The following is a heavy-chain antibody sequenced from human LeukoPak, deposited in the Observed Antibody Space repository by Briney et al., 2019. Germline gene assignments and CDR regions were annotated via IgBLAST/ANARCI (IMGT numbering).Heavy chain of an antibody. CDR3: ARQPAGYSYGYNPYYFDY. V-gene: IGHV3-23*01. Sequence: GGSLRLSCTTSGFGSKNYAMSWVRLAPGKGLEWVSIISATGVNTYYADSVKGRFTISRDNSKNTLYLQMNSLRAEDTAVYYCARQPAGYSYGYNPYYFDYWGQGTLVTVSS. J-gene: IGHJ4*02. D-gene: IGHD5-18*01. CDR2: ISATGVNT. CDR1: GFGSKNYA.